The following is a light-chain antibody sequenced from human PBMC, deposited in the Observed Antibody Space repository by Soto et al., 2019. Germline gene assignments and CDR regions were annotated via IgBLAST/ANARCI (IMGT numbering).Light chain of an antibody. CDR3: QSCDSTLCV. V-gene: IGLV1-40*01. J-gene: IGLJ1*01. CDR1: SSNIGAGFD. Sequence: HSVLKQPPSVSGAPGQRVTISCTGSSSNIGAGFDVHWYQQLPGAAPKLLIYDNNNRPSGVPDRFSGSKSGTSASLAITGLQAEDEADYYCQSCDSTLCVFATGTKVTV. CDR2: DNN.